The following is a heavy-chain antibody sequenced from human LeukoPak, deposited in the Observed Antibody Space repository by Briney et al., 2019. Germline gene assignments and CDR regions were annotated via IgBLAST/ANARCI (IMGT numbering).Heavy chain of an antibody. CDR2: IYHSGST. V-gene: IGHV4-4*02. CDR3: ARASHDYGDYSHFDY. D-gene: IGHD4-17*01. CDR1: GGSISSSNW. J-gene: IGHJ4*02. Sequence: SGTLSLTCAVSGGSISSSNWWSWVRQPPGKGLEWIGEIYHSGSTNYNPSLKSRVTIAVDKSKNQFSLKLSSVTATDTAVYYCARASHDYGDYSHFDYWGQGTLVTVSS.